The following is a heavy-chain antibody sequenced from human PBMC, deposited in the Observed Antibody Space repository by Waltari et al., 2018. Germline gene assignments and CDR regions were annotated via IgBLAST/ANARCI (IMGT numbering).Heavy chain of an antibody. CDR1: GFTLSDNA. D-gene: IGHD1-1*01. J-gene: IGHJ6*02. CDR3: AKELERKPYYYYGWDV. V-gene: IGHV3-23*01. CDR2: ISNSDDTT. Sequence: EMHLLESGGSLAQPGESLRLSCAASGFTLSDNAMAWVRQAPAKGLEWVSTISNSDDTTYYAESVKGRFTISRDNSKSTLFLQMNSLRADDTAIYYCAKELERKPYYYYGWDVWGQGTTVTVSS.